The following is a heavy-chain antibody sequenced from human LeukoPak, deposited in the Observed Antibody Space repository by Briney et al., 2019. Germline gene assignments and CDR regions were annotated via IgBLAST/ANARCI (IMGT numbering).Heavy chain of an antibody. CDR3: AIGYCRGGSCDDEPGDAFDI. CDR2: INPNSGGT. CDR1: GYTFTGYY. D-gene: IGHD2-15*01. Sequence: GASVKVPCKASGYTFTGYYMHWVRQAPGQGLEWMGWINPNSGGTNYAQKFQGRVTMTRDMSTSTVYMELSSLRSEDTAVYYCAIGYCRGGSCDDEPGDAFDIWGQGTMVAVSS. V-gene: IGHV1-2*02. J-gene: IGHJ3*02.